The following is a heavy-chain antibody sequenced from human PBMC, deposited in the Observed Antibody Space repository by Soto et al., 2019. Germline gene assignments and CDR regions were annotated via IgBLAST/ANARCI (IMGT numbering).Heavy chain of an antibody. J-gene: IGHJ6*03. CDR1: GFTFSSYA. CDR2: ISGSGGST. Sequence: EVQLLESGGGLVQPGGSLRLSCAASGFTFSSYAMSWVRQAPGKGLEWVSAISGSGGSTYYADSVKGRFTISRDNSKNTVYLQMNSLRAEDTAVYYCAKGYGPWDYYMDVWGEGTTVTVSS. D-gene: IGHD2-15*01. V-gene: IGHV3-23*01. CDR3: AKGYGPWDYYMDV.